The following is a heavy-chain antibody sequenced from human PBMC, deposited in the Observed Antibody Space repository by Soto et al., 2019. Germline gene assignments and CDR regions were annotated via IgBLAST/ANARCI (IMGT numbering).Heavy chain of an antibody. V-gene: IGHV3-15*07. CDR3: TADLYSYGKFYFDF. Sequence: GGPLRLSCVALVFTSSDGWMIWVRQAPGKGLEWVGRSKGKSDGGTTDYAAPVKGRFTISRDDSKNTLYLQMSSLRIEDTAVYYCTADLYSYGKFYFDFWGQGTLVTGSS. CDR1: VFTSSDGW. CDR2: SKGKSDGGTT. D-gene: IGHD5-18*01. J-gene: IGHJ4*02.